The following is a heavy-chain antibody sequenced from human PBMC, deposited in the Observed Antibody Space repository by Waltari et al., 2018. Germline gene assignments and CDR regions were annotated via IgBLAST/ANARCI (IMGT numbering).Heavy chain of an antibody. J-gene: IGHJ4*02. V-gene: IGHV3-9*01. CDR3: AKDMGPTYYDFWSGYYRADY. D-gene: IGHD3-3*01. CDR1: GFTFDDYA. Sequence: EVQLVESGGGLVQPGRSLRLSCAASGFTFDDYAMHWVRQAPGKGLECVSGISWNSGSIGYADSVKGRFTISRDNAKNSLYLQMNSLRAEDTALYYCAKDMGPTYYDFWSGYYRADYWGQGTLVTVSS. CDR2: ISWNSGSI.